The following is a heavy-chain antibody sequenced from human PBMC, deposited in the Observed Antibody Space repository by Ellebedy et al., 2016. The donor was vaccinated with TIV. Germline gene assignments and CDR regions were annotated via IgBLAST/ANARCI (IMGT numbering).Heavy chain of an antibody. CDR3: ARSSGAQRSRDIAVPMDV. D-gene: IGHD6-19*01. Sequence: ASVKVSCKATGFTFTNYGLTWVRQAPGQGLEWMGWISAYNGKTDYLQKLQGRVFMTTDPSTSTGSMELRSLRSDDTAVYYCARSSGAQRSRDIAVPMDVWGQGTTVTVSS. CDR2: ISAYNGKT. J-gene: IGHJ6*02. CDR1: GFTFTNYG. V-gene: IGHV1-18*04.